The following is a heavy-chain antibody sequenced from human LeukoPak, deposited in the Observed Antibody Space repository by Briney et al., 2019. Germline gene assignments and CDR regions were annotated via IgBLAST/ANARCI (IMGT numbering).Heavy chain of an antibody. CDR1: GGSISSSSYY. V-gene: IGHV4-39*07. CDR3: ARVLRYQLLSLRTPAEAHMDV. CDR2: IYYSGST. J-gene: IGHJ6*03. D-gene: IGHD2-2*01. Sequence: SETLSLTCTVSGGSISSSSYYWGWIPQPPGKGLEWIGSIYYSGSTYYNPSLKSRVTISVDTSKNQFSLKLSSVTAADTAVYYCARVLRYQLLSLRTPAEAHMDVWGKGTTVTVSS.